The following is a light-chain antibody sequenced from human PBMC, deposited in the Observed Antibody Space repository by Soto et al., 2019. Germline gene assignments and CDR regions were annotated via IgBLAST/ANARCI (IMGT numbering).Light chain of an antibody. CDR1: QSVSSRY. Sequence: EIVLTQSPGTLSLSPGERATLSCRASQSVSSRYLAWYQLKPGQAPRLLIYGASSRASGITVRFSGSGSGTDFTLTISRLEPEDIAMYYCHHYGSSYLRTFGQGTKLEIK. V-gene: IGKV3-20*01. CDR3: HHYGSSYLRT. CDR2: GAS. J-gene: IGKJ2*01.